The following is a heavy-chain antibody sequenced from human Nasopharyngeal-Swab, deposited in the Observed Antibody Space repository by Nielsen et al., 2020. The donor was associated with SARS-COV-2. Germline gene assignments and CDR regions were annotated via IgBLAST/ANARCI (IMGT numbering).Heavy chain of an antibody. Sequence: GESLKISCAASGFTFDDYGTSWVRQVPGKGLEWVSGINWNGGSTGYADSVKGRFTISRDNAKNSLYLQMNSLRAEDTAVYYCARDQSGSSSSADYWGQGTLVTVSS. J-gene: IGHJ4*02. CDR3: ARDQSGSSSSADY. V-gene: IGHV3-20*04. CDR2: INWNGGST. CDR1: GFTFDDYG. D-gene: IGHD6-6*01.